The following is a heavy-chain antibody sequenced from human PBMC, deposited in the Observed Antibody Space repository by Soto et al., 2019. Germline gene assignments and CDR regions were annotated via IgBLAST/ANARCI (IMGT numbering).Heavy chain of an antibody. CDR2: ISGSGGST. CDR3: AKDPTVYIAARLDY. D-gene: IGHD6-6*01. V-gene: IGHV3-23*01. CDR1: GFTFSSYA. J-gene: IGHJ4*02. Sequence: GGSLRLSLTCAASGFTFSSYAMSWVRQAPGKGLEWVSAISGSGGSTYYADSVKGRFTISRDNSKNTLYLQMNSLRAEDTAVYYCAKDPTVYIAARLDYWGQGTLVTVSS.